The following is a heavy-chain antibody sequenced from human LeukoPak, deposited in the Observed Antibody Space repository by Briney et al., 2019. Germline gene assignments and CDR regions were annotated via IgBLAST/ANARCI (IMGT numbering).Heavy chain of an antibody. CDR2: IYYSGST. CDR3: ARGGGDFWSGYWPFDP. CDR1: GGSISSYY. J-gene: IGHJ5*02. Sequence: SETLSLTCTVSGGSISSYYWGWIRQPPGKGLEWIGSIYYSGSTYYNPSLKSRVTISVDTSKNQFSLKLSSVTAADTAVYYCARGGGDFWSGYWPFDPWGQGTLVTVSS. D-gene: IGHD3-3*01. V-gene: IGHV4-39*01.